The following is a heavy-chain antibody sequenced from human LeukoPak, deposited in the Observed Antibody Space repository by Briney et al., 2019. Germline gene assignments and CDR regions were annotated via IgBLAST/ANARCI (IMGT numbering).Heavy chain of an antibody. CDR3: ARSVGRTDAFDI. Sequence: ASVKVSCKASGYTFTSYDINWVRQATGQGLEWMGWMNPNSGNTGYAQKFQGRVTITRNTSISTAYMELSRLRSDDTAVYYCARSVGRTDAFDIWGQGTMVTVSS. CDR1: GYTFTSYD. D-gene: IGHD1-26*01. J-gene: IGHJ3*02. V-gene: IGHV1-8*03. CDR2: MNPNSGNT.